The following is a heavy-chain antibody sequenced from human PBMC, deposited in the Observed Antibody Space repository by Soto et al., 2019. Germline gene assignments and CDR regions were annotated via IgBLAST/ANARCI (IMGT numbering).Heavy chain of an antibody. D-gene: IGHD3-10*01. V-gene: IGHV1-18*01. CDR1: GYTFTSHG. J-gene: IGHJ6*02. Sequence: QVQLVQSGAEVKKPGASVKVSCKASGYTFTSHGISWVRQAPGQGLEWMGWISAYNGNTNYAQKLQGSVTMTTDTXXITAYMELRSLRSADTAVYYCARDVGFGPPYGMDVWGQGTTVTVSS. CDR3: ARDVGFGPPYGMDV. CDR2: ISAYNGNT.